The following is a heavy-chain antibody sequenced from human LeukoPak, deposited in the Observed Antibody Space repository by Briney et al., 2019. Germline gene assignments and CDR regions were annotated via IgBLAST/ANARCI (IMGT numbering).Heavy chain of an antibody. J-gene: IGHJ4*02. CDR1: GGSISSSNW. V-gene: IGHV4-4*02. CDR2: IYHSGST. CDR3: ARYRGGSGYHFDY. Sequence: PSETLSLTCAVSGGSISSSNWWSWVRQPPGRGLEWIGEIYHSGSTNYNPSLKSRVTISLDKSKNQFSLKFTSVTAADTAVYYCARYRGGSGYHFDYWGQGTLVTVSS. D-gene: IGHD5-12*01.